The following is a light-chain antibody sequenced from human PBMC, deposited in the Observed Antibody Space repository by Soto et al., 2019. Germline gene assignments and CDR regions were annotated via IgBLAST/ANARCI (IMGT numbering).Light chain of an antibody. Sequence: DIQMTQSPSSLSASVGDRVTIPCQASQDISKYLNWYQQKPGKAPKLLIYDASNLETGVPSKFSGRGSGTDFTFTISSLQPEDIATYYCQQYENVPLTFGGGTKVDIK. CDR1: QDISKY. V-gene: IGKV1-33*01. J-gene: IGKJ4*01. CDR3: QQYENVPLT. CDR2: DAS.